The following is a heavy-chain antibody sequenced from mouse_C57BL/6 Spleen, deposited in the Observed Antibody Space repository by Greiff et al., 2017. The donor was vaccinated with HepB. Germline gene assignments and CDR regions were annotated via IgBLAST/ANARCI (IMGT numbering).Heavy chain of an antibody. Sequence: EVMLVESGGGLVKPGGSLKLSCAASGFTFSSYAMSWVRQTPEKRLEWVATISDGGSYTYYPDNVKGRFTISRDNAKNNLYLQMSHLKSEDTAMYYCARDRGDGGFAYWGQGTLVTVSA. CDR1: GFTFSSYA. CDR3: ARDRGDGGFAY. J-gene: IGHJ3*01. CDR2: ISDGGSYT. D-gene: IGHD3-3*01. V-gene: IGHV5-4*01.